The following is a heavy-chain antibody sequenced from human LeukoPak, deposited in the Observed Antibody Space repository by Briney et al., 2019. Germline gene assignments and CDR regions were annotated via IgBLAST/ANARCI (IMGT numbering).Heavy chain of an antibody. Sequence: GGSLRLSCAAPVFTFRNYEMNRVRQAPGRRLWWASAISGSGGSKYYEDSVQGRFTISRDNSKNTLYLQMNSLRAEDTAVYYCAKDRGTAMVPLDYWGQGTLVTVSS. CDR2: ISGSGGSK. CDR3: AKDRGTAMVPLDY. CDR1: VFTFRNYE. J-gene: IGHJ4*02. V-gene: IGHV3-23*01. D-gene: IGHD5-18*01.